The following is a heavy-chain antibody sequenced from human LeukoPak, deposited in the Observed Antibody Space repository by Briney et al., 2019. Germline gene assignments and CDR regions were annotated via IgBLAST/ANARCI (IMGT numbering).Heavy chain of an antibody. D-gene: IGHD4-17*01. Sequence: ETLSLTCAVSGGSISSGGYSWSWVRQAPGKGLEWVANIKQDGGQIYYLESVKGRFTVSRDNAKNSLYLQMNSLRAEDTAVYYCARLGARQMLEYWGQGTLVTVSS. J-gene: IGHJ4*02. CDR2: IKQDGGQI. CDR1: GGSISSGGYS. CDR3: ARLGARQMLEY. V-gene: IGHV3-7*01.